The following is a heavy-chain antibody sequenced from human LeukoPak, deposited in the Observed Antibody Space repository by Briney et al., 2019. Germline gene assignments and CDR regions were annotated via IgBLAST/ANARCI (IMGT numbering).Heavy chain of an antibody. Sequence: GGSRRLSCAASGFISTNAWMSWVRQAPGKGLEWVSYISSSSSTIYYGDSVKGRFTISRDNAKNSLYLQMNSLRDEDTAVYYCARVGEFDYWGQGTQVTVSS. CDR3: ARVGEFDY. CDR2: ISSSSSTI. J-gene: IGHJ4*02. CDR1: GFISTNAW. D-gene: IGHD3-10*01. V-gene: IGHV3-48*02.